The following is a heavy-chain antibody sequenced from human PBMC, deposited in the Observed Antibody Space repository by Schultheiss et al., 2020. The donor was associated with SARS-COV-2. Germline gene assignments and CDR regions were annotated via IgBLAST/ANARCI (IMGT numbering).Heavy chain of an antibody. D-gene: IGHD3-9*01. CDR2: IWFDGSPT. J-gene: IGHJ4*02. CDR3: AKDLTGGYDILDY. Sequence: GGSLRLSCAASGFSFSNYGMHWVRQAPGKGLEWVAVIWFDGSPTCYADSVRGRFTISRDNSKNTLYLQMNSLRAEDTAVYYCAKDLTGGYDILDYWGQGTLVTVSS. CDR1: GFSFSNYG. V-gene: IGHV3-30*02.